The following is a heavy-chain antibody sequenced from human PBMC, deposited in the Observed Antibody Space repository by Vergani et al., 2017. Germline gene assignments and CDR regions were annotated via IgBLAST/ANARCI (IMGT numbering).Heavy chain of an antibody. CDR2: IKNTGDST. J-gene: IGHJ6*03. V-gene: IGHV3-23*01. D-gene: IGHD2-2*01. Sequence: EVQLLQSEGAVVQPGGSLRLSCVASGFTFSSHALSWVRQGHGQGLEWVSSIKNTGDSTHYADSVKGRFTISRDNSKNTLYLQMNSLRAEDTAVYYCAKAGIVVPAAITGIRAYYYYYMDVWGKGTSVTVSS. CDR3: AKAGIVVPAAITGIRAYYYYYMDV. CDR1: GFTFSSHA.